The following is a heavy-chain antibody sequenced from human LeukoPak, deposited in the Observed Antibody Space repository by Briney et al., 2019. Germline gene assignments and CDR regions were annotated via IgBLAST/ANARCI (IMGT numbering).Heavy chain of an antibody. CDR1: GFTFSSYE. CDR3: ARELPYYYGSGNGEAWFDP. CDR2: ISSTGSTI. D-gene: IGHD3-10*01. V-gene: IGHV3-48*03. Sequence: GGSLRLSCAASGFTFSSYEMNWVRQAPGKGLEWVSYISSTGSTIYYADSVKGRFTISRDNAKNSLYLQMNSLRVEDTAVYYCARELPYYYGSGNGEAWFDPWGQGTLVTVSS. J-gene: IGHJ5*02.